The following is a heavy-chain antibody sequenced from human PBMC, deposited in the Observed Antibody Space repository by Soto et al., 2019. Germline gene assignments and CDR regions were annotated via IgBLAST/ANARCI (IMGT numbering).Heavy chain of an antibody. CDR1: GFTFSDNW. J-gene: IGHJ2*01. D-gene: IGHD6-13*01. V-gene: IGHV3-74*01. Sequence: EVQLVESGGGLVQPGGSRRLSCAASGFTFSDNWMHWFRQAPGKGLVWVSRIRGDGSSTSHADSVKGRLTISRDNAKDTLYLQMISLTVEDTAIYYCARVAVAAPRSWYFDLWGRGTLVTVSS. CDR3: ARVAVAAPRSWYFDL. CDR2: IRGDGSST.